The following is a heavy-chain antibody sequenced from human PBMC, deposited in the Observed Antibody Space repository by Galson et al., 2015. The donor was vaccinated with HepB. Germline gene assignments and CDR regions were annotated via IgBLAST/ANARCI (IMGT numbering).Heavy chain of an antibody. J-gene: IGHJ4*02. Sequence: SLRLSCAASGFTFNINWVHWVRQAPGKGLVWVSRINSDGSSTSYADSVKGRFTISRDNAKNTLYLQMNRLRAEDTAVYYCARGDDYGADYWGQGTLVTVSS. V-gene: IGHV3-74*01. D-gene: IGHD4-17*01. CDR3: ARGDDYGADY. CDR2: INSDGSST. CDR1: GFTFNINW.